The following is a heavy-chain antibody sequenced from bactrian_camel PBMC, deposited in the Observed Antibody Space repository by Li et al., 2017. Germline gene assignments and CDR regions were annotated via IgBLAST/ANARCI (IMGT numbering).Heavy chain of an antibody. CDR1: GRSGGDMC. J-gene: IGHJ4*01. CDR3: AAECSYCSTDYCLRPDYVRY. V-gene: IGHV3S54*01. Sequence: HVQLVESGGGSVQAGESLRLSCAVSGRSGGDMCMAWFRQAPGKEREGVATIYSGGYKTYYASSVEGRFTISRDNAKNTLYLQMNSLQPEDTAMYYCAAECSYCSTDYCLRPDYVRYWGQGTQVTVS. D-gene: IGHD3*01. CDR2: IYSGGYKT.